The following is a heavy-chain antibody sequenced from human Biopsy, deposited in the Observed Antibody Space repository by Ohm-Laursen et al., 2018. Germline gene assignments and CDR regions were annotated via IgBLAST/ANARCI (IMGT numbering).Heavy chain of an antibody. CDR2: MSPNTGNT. Sequence: ASVKVSCKASGYTFTSHDINWVRQATGQGLEWMGWMSPNTGNTVYAQRFQDRVTMTSDTSTVTAYMELTSLTSDGTAVYFCARWEATLGRSLDSWGQGTLVAVSS. CDR1: GYTFTSHD. V-gene: IGHV1-8*01. J-gene: IGHJ4*02. D-gene: IGHD1-26*01. CDR3: ARWEATLGRSLDS.